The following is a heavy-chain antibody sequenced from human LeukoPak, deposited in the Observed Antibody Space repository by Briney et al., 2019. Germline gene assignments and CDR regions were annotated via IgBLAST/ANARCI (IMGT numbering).Heavy chain of an antibody. CDR2: IYYSGST. D-gene: IGHD4-23*01. CDR1: GGSISSSSYY. J-gene: IGHJ3*02. CDR3: ARDYVDYGGNSAWAFDI. V-gene: IGHV4-39*07. Sequence: SETLSLTCTVSGGSISSSSYYWGWIRQPPGKGLEWIGSIYYSGSTYCNPSLKSRVTISVDTSKNQFSLKLSSVTAADTAVYYCARDYVDYGGNSAWAFDIWGQGTMVTVSS.